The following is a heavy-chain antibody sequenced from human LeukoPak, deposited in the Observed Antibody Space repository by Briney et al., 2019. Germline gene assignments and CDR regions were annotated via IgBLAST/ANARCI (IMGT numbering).Heavy chain of an antibody. CDR2: IKQDGSEK. V-gene: IGHV3-7*03. J-gene: IGHJ4*02. Sequence: GGSLRLSCAASGLTFSSYWMSWVGQAPGKGLEWVANIKQDGSEKYYVDSVKGRFTIPRDNAKNSLYLQMNSLRAEDTAVYYCARDPIVAAETDYWGQGTLVTVSS. CDR1: GLTFSSYW. CDR3: ARDPIVAAETDY. D-gene: IGHD6-13*01.